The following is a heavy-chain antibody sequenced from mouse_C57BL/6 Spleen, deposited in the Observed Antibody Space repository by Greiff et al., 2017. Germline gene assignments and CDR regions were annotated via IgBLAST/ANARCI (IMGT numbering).Heavy chain of an antibody. D-gene: IGHD2-3*01. Sequence: EVKLQESGPGLVKPSQSLSLTCSVTGYSITSGYYWNWIRQFPGNKLEWMGYISYDGSNNYNPSLKNRISITRDTSKNQFFLKLNSVTTEDTATYYCSRAPIYDGFLFAYWGQGTLVTVSA. J-gene: IGHJ3*01. V-gene: IGHV3-6*01. CDR1: GYSITSGYY. CDR2: ISYDGSN. CDR3: SRAPIYDGFLFAY.